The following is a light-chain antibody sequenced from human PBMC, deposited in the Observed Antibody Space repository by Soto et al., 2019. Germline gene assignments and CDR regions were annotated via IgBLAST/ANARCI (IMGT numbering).Light chain of an antibody. Sequence: QSALTQPASVSGSPGQSITISCTGTSSDVRGYNYVSWYQQHPGKAPKLMIYEVSNRPSGVSNRFSGSKSGNTASLTISGLQAEDEADYYCSSYTSSSTLAVFGGGTKVTVL. CDR3: SSYTSSSTLAV. CDR2: EVS. J-gene: IGLJ3*02. CDR1: SSDVRGYNY. V-gene: IGLV2-14*01.